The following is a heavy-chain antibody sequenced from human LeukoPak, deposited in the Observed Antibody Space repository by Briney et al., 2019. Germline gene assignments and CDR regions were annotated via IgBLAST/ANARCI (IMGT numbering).Heavy chain of an antibody. V-gene: IGHV3-23*01. Sequence: PGGSLRLSCAASGFTFSSYAMSWVRQAPGKGLEWVSAISGSGGSAYYADSVKGRSTISRDNSKNTLYLQMNSLRAEDTAVYYCAKAYGSSTSCYQGYWGQGTLVIVSS. CDR1: GFTFSSYA. D-gene: IGHD2-2*01. CDR2: ISGSGGSA. CDR3: AKAYGSSTSCYQGY. J-gene: IGHJ4*02.